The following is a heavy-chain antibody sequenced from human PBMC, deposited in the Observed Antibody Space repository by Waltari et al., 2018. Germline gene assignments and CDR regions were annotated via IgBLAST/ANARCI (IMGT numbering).Heavy chain of an antibody. CDR3: ARHEYSSSFYSG. CDR2: IYPSGRT. J-gene: IGHJ4*02. CDR1: GYSISSGYY. Sequence: QVQLQESGPGLVKPSETLSLTCAVSGYSISSGYYWGWIRQPPGKGLEWIGSIYPSGRTYYNPSLKSRVTISVDTSKNQFSRKLSSVTAADTAVYYCARHEYSSSFYSGWGQGTLVTVSS. D-gene: IGHD6-6*01. V-gene: IGHV4-38-2*01.